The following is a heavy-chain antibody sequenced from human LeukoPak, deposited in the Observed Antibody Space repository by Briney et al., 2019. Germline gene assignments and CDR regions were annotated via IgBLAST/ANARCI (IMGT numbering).Heavy chain of an antibody. CDR3: ARGRWQQSEFDH. CDR1: GFTFSSHS. V-gene: IGHV3-7*01. D-gene: IGHD5-24*01. J-gene: IGHJ4*02. CDR2: INQDGSVK. Sequence: GRSLRLSCAASGFTFSSHSMSWIRQAPGKGLDWVAHINQDGSVKYYVDSVKGRFTVSRDNAKNSLYLQMNSLRAEDTAVYYCARGRWQQSEFDHWGQGTLVTVSS.